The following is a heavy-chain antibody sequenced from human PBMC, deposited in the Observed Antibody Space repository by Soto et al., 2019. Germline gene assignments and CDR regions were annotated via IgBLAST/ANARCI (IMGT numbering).Heavy chain of an antibody. D-gene: IGHD3-10*01. V-gene: IGHV3-30-3*01. CDR2: ISFEGSTE. CDR3: ARSRHGSGSYTHFYYGLDV. CDR1: GFTFISYA. Sequence: QVQLVESGGGVVQPGRSLRLSCAASGFTFISYAMHWVRQAPGKGLEWVVVISFEGSTEYYADSVKGRFTISRDNSKNTVYLQMNSLRSEDTAVYYCARSRHGSGSYTHFYYGLDVWGQGTTVTVSS. J-gene: IGHJ6*02.